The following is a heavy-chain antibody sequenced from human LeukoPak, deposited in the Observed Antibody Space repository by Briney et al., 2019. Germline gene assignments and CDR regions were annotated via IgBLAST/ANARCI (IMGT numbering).Heavy chain of an antibody. CDR2: IWYDGSNK. J-gene: IGHJ4*02. CDR3: ARGEGHNSGSYLN. Sequence: GGSLGLSCAASGFTFNIYGMHWVRQAPGKGLEWVAVIWYDGSNKYYADSVKGRFTISRDNSKNTLYLQMNSLRAEDTAVYYCARGEGHNSGSYLNWGQGTLVTVSS. V-gene: IGHV3-33*01. D-gene: IGHD1-26*01. CDR1: GFTFNIYG.